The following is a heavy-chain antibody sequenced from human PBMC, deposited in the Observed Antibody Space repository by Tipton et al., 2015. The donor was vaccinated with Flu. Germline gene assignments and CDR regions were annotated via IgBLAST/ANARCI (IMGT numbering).Heavy chain of an antibody. V-gene: IGHV4-31*03. CDR2: IYYSGRT. D-gene: IGHD4-17*01. CDR3: ARESVDDYGDSLFHYFDY. J-gene: IGHJ4*02. Sequence: TLSLTCTVSGGSISSAGYYWTWIRQHPGKGLEWIGYIYYSGRTYYNPSLKSRATISVDTSKNQFSLRLSSLTAADTAVYYCARESVDDYGDSLFHYFDYWGQGAPVTVSS. CDR1: GGSISSAGYY.